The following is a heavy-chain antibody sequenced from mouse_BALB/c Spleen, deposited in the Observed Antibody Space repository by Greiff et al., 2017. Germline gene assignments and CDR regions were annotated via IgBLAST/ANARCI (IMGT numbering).Heavy chain of an antibody. V-gene: IGHV2-9*02. CDR3: AREATSSYAMDY. D-gene: IGHD1-2*01. J-gene: IGHJ4*01. Sequence: QVQLKESGPGLVAPSQSLSITCTVSGFSLTSYGVHWVRQPPGKGLEWLGVIWAGGSTNYNSALMSRLSISKDNSKSQVFLKMNSLQTDDTAMYYCAREATSSYAMDYWGQGTSVTVSS. CDR2: IWAGGST. CDR1: GFSLTSYG.